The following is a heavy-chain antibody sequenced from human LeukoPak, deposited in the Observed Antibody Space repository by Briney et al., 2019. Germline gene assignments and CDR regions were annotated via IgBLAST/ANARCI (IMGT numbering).Heavy chain of an antibody. V-gene: IGHV1-69*04. CDR2: IIPILGIA. CDR3: ARDLLVSGSNDAFDI. Sequence: GSSVKVSCKASGGTFSSYAISWVRQAPGQGLEWMGRIIPILGIANYAQKFQGRVTITADKSTGTAYMELSSLRSEDTAVYYCARDLLVSGSNDAFDIWGQGTMVTVSS. CDR1: GGTFSSYA. D-gene: IGHD1-14*01. J-gene: IGHJ3*02.